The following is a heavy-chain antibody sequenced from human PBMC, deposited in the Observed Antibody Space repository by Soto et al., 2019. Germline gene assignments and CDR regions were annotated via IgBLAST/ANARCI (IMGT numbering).Heavy chain of an antibody. CDR2: IWYDVSNM. D-gene: IGHD2-21*02. J-gene: IGHJ3*02. CDR1: GFSFSEYG. V-gene: IGHV3-33*01. Sequence: HVQLVESGGGVVQPGMSLRLSCAASGFSFSEYGIHWVRQAPGKGLEWVAVIWYDVSNMYYADSVQGRFTISRDNSQNTVYLQMSSLRAEDTAVYSCARDRTDCYAGTRYYRNAAFDIWGQGTMVTVSS. CDR3: ARDRTDCYAGTRYYRNAAFDI.